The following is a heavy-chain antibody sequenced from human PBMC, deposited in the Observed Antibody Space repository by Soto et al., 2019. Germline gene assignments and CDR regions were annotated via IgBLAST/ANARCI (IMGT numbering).Heavy chain of an antibody. CDR3: ARGLLVPAAIWLSP. CDR1: GGSFSGYY. V-gene: IGHV4-34*01. D-gene: IGHD2-2*01. J-gene: IGHJ1*01. CDR2: INHSGST. Sequence: SETLSLTCAVYGGSFSGYYWSWIRQPPGKGLEWIGEINHSGSTNYNPSLKSRVTISVDTPKNQLSLKLSSVTAADTAVYYCARGLLVPAAIWLSPRAQRTLVTVPA.